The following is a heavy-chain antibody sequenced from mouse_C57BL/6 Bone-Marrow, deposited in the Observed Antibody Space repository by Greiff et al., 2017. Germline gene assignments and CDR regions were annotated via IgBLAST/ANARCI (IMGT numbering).Heavy chain of an antibody. V-gene: IGHV7-1*01. Sequence: EVKVVEAGGGLVQSGRSLRLSCATSGFTFSDFYMEWVRQAPGKGLEWIAASRNKANDYTTEYSASVKGRFIVSRDTSQSFLYLQMNALRAEDTAIYYCARETGYFDVWGTGTTVTVSS. J-gene: IGHJ1*03. CDR2: SRNKANDYTT. CDR1: GFTFSDFY. CDR3: ARETGYFDV.